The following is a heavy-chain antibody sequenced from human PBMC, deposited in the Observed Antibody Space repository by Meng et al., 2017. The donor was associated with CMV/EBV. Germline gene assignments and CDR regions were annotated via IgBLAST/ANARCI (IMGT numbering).Heavy chain of an antibody. CDR3: AREIPQAWAS. CDR1: GFSVSSNY. J-gene: IGHJ5*02. V-gene: IGHV3-66*01. CDR2: IYGSGNT. Sequence: EGVRVESGGGVGQPGGSLRLFCTASGFSVSSNYMSWVRQAGGKGLEWISIIYGSGNTYYGDSVKGRFTISRDNFRNTLYLQMNSLRAEDTAVYYCAREIPQAWASWGQGTLVTVSS. D-gene: IGHD2-21*01.